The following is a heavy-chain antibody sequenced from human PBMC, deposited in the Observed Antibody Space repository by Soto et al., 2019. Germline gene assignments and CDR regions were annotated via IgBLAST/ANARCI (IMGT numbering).Heavy chain of an antibody. Sequence: QIHLVQSGAEVKKPGASVKVSCKASGYTFTSYGISWLRQAPGQGLEWMGWISAYNGNTNYAQKFQGRVTMTTDTFTSTAYMELMSLRSDDTAVYFCARDNYERSGYFDYWGQGTLVTVSS. D-gene: IGHD3-22*01. CDR3: ARDNYERSGYFDY. V-gene: IGHV1-18*01. CDR2: ISAYNGNT. J-gene: IGHJ4*02. CDR1: GYTFTSYG.